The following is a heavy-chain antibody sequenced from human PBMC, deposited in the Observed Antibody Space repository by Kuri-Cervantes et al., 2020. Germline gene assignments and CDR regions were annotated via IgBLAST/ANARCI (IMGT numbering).Heavy chain of an antibody. CDR2: ISSSSSYI. V-gene: IGHV3-21*01. CDR3: ARDRSGNVD. J-gene: IGHJ4*02. Sequence: GESLKISCAASGFTFSSYSMNWVRQAPGKGLEWVSSISSSSSYIYYADSVKGRFTISRDNAKNSLYLQMNSLRAEDTAVYYCARDRSGNVDWGQGTLVTVSS. CDR1: GFTFSSYS. D-gene: IGHD3-22*01.